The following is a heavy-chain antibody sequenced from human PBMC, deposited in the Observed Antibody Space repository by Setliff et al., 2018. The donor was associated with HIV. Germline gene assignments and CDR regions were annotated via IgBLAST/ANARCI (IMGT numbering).Heavy chain of an antibody. V-gene: IGHV5-51*01. CDR3: ARRRYCGGDCYSGGPDY. D-gene: IGHD2-21*02. CDR2: IYPADSDT. Sequence: GESLKISCKGSGYSFTSYWIGWVRQMPGKGLEWMGIIYPADSDTRYSPSFQGQVTISADKSISTAYLQWSSLKASDTAMYYCARRRYCGGDCYSGGPDYWGQGTLVTVSS. J-gene: IGHJ4*02. CDR1: GYSFTSYW.